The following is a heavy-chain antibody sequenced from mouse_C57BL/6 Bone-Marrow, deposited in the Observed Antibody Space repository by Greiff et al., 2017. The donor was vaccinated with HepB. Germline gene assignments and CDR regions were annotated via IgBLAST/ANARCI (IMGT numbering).Heavy chain of an antibody. CDR1: GYSITSGYY. CDR2: ISYDGSN. V-gene: IGHV3-6*01. J-gene: IGHJ3*01. CDR3: ATNYYGSSYGFAY. D-gene: IGHD1-1*01. Sequence: VQLQQSGPGLVKPSQSLSLTCSVTGYSITSGYYWNWIRQFPGNKLEWMGYISYDGSNNYNPSLKNRISITRDTSKNQFFLKLNPVTTEDTATYYCATNYYGSSYGFAYWGQGTLVTVSA.